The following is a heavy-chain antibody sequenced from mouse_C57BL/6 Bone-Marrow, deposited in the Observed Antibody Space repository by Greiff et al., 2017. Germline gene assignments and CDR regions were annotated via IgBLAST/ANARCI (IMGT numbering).Heavy chain of an antibody. CDR2: SRNKANDYTT. CDR3: ARDAPDSSGYYYAMDY. D-gene: IGHD3-2*02. Sequence: EVKVVESGGGLVQSGRSLRLSCATSGFTFSDFYMEWVRQAPGKGLEWIAASRNKANDYTTEYSASVKGRFIVSRDTSQSILYLQMNALRAEDTAIYYCARDAPDSSGYYYAMDYWGQGTSVTVSS. CDR1: GFTFSDFY. V-gene: IGHV7-1*01. J-gene: IGHJ4*01.